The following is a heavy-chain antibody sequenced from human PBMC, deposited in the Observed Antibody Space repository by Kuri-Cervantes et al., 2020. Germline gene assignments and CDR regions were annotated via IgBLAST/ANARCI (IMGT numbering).Heavy chain of an antibody. Sequence: ASVKVSCKASVYTFTSYAMNWVRQAPGQGLECMGWINTNTGNPTYAQGFTGRFVFSLDTSVSTAYLQISSLKAEDTAVYYCVRRSAAGTIYYGMDVWGQGTTVTVSS. D-gene: IGHD6-13*01. CDR3: VRRSAAGTIYYGMDV. CDR2: INTNTGNP. CDR1: VYTFTSYA. V-gene: IGHV7-4-1*02. J-gene: IGHJ6*02.